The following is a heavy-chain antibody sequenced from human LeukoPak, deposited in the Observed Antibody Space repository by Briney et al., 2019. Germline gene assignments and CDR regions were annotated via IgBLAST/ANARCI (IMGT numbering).Heavy chain of an antibody. D-gene: IGHD1-14*01. CDR1: GFTFSSYG. J-gene: IGHJ5*02. V-gene: IGHV3-23*01. CDR3: AKLRPPEAADLDSETNCFDL. CDR2: ISGSGGST. Sequence: GGSLRLSCAASGFTFSSYGMSWVRQAPGKGLEWVSAISGSGGSTYYADPVKGRFTISRDNSKNTLYLQMNSLRAEDTAIYYCAKLRPPEAADLDSETNCFDLWRQGTLVPVSS.